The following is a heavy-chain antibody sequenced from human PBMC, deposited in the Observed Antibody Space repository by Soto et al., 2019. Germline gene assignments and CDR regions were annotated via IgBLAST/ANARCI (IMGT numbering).Heavy chain of an antibody. CDR1: GFTFSDHY. V-gene: IGHV3-11*06. Sequence: QVQLVESGGGLAKPGGSLRLSCAASGFTFSDHYMSWIRQAPGKGLDWISYINPSGTNTDYADSVKGRFTISRDNAENSLYLQMNSLRAEDTALYYCARDGDYYGSGSYPHDYWGQGTLVTVSS. CDR3: ARDGDYYGSGSYPHDY. D-gene: IGHD3-10*01. CDR2: INPSGTNT. J-gene: IGHJ4*02.